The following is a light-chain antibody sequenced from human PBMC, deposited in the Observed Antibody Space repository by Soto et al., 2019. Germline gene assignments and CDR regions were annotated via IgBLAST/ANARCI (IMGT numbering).Light chain of an antibody. Sequence: QPVLTQPASVSGSPGQSITISCTGTSSDVGGYNYVSWYQQHPGKAPKLMIYDVSNRPSGVSNRFSGSKSGNTASLTISGLQAEDEAEYYCSSYTSSSTPWVFGGGTKLTVL. CDR2: DVS. J-gene: IGLJ3*02. CDR3: SSYTSSSTPWV. CDR1: SSDVGGYNY. V-gene: IGLV2-14*01.